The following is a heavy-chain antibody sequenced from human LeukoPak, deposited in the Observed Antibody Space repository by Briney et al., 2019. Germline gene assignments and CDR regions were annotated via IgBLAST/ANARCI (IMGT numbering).Heavy chain of an antibody. CDR2: IIPVFGTA. V-gene: IGHV1-69*06. D-gene: IGHD1-1*01. CDR1: GGTFSIYT. Sequence: SVKVSCKAPGGTFSIYTISWVRQAPGQGVESMGGIIPVFGTANYPQKFQGRVTITADKSTNTAYMELSSLRSEDTAVYYCARDRGGGTTDYWGQGTLVTVSS. CDR3: ARDRGGGTTDY. J-gene: IGHJ4*02.